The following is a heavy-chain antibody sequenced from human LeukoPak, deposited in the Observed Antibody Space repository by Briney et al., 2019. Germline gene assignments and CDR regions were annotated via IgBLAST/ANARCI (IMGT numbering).Heavy chain of an antibody. V-gene: IGHV3-9*01. Sequence: PGGSLRLSCAASGFSFDDFAMHWVRQAPGKGLEWVSGITWNGGTIDYADSVKGRFTISRDNAKNSLYLQMNSLRAEDTALYYCASLDSTRLVAWGQGTLVTVSS. CDR1: GFSFDDFA. D-gene: IGHD2-2*01. CDR2: ITWNGGTI. J-gene: IGHJ5*02. CDR3: ASLDSTRLVA.